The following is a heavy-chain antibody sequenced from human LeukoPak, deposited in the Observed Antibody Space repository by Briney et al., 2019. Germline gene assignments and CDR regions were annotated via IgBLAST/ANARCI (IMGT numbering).Heavy chain of an antibody. CDR3: ARVAGGDAFDI. Sequence: SETLSLTCTVSGGSISSYYWSWIRQPPGKGLEWIGYIYYSGSTNCNPSLKSRVTISVDTSKNQFSLKLGSVTAADTAVYYCARVAGGDAFDIWGQGTMVTVSS. V-gene: IGHV4-59*01. J-gene: IGHJ3*02. CDR2: IYYSGST. CDR1: GGSISSYY. D-gene: IGHD3-16*01.